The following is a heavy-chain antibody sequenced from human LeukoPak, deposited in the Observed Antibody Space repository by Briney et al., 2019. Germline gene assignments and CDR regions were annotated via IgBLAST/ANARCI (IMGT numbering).Heavy chain of an antibody. D-gene: IGHD6-19*01. V-gene: IGHV5-51*01. CDR1: GYSFTSYW. CDR3: ARRGAVAGAEGSFDY. Sequence: GESLKISCKGSGYSFTSYWIGWVRQMPGKGLEWMGIIYPGDSDTRYSPSFQGQVTISADKSISTAYLQWSSLKASDTAMYYCARRGAVAGAEGSFDYWGQGTLVTVSS. CDR2: IYPGDSDT. J-gene: IGHJ4*02.